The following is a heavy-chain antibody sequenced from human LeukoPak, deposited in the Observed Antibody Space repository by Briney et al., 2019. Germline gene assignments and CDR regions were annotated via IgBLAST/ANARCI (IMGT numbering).Heavy chain of an antibody. CDR3: ARTVSSAGWSDDAFDI. CDR2: INWDGGST. J-gene: IGHJ3*02. D-gene: IGHD6-19*01. Sequence: GGSLRLSCAASGFTFDDYGMSWARQAPGKGLEWVSGINWDGGSTGYADSVKGRFTISRDNAKNFLYLQMNSLRAEDTALYYCARTVSSAGWSDDAFDIWGQGAMVTVSS. CDR1: GFTFDDYG. V-gene: IGHV3-20*04.